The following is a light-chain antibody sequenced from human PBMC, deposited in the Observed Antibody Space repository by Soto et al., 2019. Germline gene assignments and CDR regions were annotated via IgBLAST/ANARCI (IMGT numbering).Light chain of an antibody. CDR1: SSDVGSYNL. CDR3: CSYASSNTLM. CDR2: VGS. J-gene: IGLJ3*02. V-gene: IGLV2-23*01. Sequence: QSVLTQPASVSGSPGQSITISCAGTSSDVGSYNLVSWYQQHPGKAPKLMIYVGSERPSGVSKRFSGSKSGNTASLTIAGLQAGDEADYYCCSYASSNTLMFGGGTKLTVL.